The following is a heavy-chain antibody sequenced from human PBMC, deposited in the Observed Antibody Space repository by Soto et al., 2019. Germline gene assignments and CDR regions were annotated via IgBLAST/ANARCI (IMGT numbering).Heavy chain of an antibody. CDR2: ISWDSYSI. J-gene: IGHJ4*02. Sequence: EVQLVESGGGLVQPGRSLRLSCVGSGFTFDDYGMHWVRQAPGRGLEWVSGISWDSYSIGYADSVKGRFTISRDNAKNSLYLQMNSLKSEDTDLYYCAKARGGIDYWGQGTLVTVSS. V-gene: IGHV3-9*01. CDR1: GFTFDDYG. CDR3: AKARGGIDY. D-gene: IGHD3-16*01.